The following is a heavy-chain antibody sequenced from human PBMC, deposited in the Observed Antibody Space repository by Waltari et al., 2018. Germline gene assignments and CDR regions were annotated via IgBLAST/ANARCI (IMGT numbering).Heavy chain of an antibody. V-gene: IGHV4-4*07. CDR1: GGSISSYY. CDR2: IYTSGST. Sequence: QVQLQESGPGLVKPSETLSLTCTVSGGSISSYYWSWIRQPAGKGLEWIGRIYTSGSTNYNPSLKSRVTMSVDTSKNQFSLKLSSVTAADTAVYYCARGGVDCSGGSCYSDYFDYWGQGTLVTVSS. CDR3: ARGGVDCSGGSCYSDYFDY. D-gene: IGHD2-15*01. J-gene: IGHJ4*02.